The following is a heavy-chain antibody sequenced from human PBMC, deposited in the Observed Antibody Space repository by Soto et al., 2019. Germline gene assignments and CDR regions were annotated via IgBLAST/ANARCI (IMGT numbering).Heavy chain of an antibody. Sequence: QVQLVQSGAEVKKPGASVKVSCKASGYTFTSYDINWVRQATGQGREWMGWMNPNSGNTGYAQKFQGRVTMTRNTSISPAYMELSSLRSEDTSVYYCATYFDWLLLDDAFDIWGQGTMVTVSS. CDR2: MNPNSGNT. CDR1: GYTFTSYD. V-gene: IGHV1-8*01. CDR3: ATYFDWLLLDDAFDI. D-gene: IGHD3-9*01. J-gene: IGHJ3*02.